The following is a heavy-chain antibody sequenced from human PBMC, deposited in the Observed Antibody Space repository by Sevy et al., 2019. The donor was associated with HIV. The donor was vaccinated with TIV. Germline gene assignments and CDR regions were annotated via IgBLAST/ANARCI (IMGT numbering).Heavy chain of an antibody. J-gene: IGHJ6*02. CDR1: GYTFISYG. D-gene: IGHD2-2*01. Sequence: ASVKVSCKASGYTFISYGMNWVRQAPGQGLEWMGWINTNTGNPTYAQGFIGRFVFSLDTSINTAYLQISSLKAEDTALYYCARTSRGIVVVPAAQHYYGMDVWGQGTTVTVSS. CDR2: INTNTGNP. CDR3: ARTSRGIVVVPAAQHYYGMDV. V-gene: IGHV7-4-1*02.